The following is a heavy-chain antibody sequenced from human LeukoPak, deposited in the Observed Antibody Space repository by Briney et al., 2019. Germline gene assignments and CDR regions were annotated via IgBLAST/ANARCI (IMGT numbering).Heavy chain of an antibody. V-gene: IGHV3-23*01. D-gene: IGHD4-11*01. CDR2: FKTNSGQV. CDR3: ARSVPDYTRFDY. J-gene: IGHJ4*02. Sequence: LAGGSLRLSCVASGFTFSDYAMNWVRQAPGKGLEWVSTFKTNSGQVYYAESVRGRFTISRVNSKNTVYLEMSSLRAEDTALYFCARSVPDYTRFDYWGQGALVTVSS. CDR1: GFTFSDYA.